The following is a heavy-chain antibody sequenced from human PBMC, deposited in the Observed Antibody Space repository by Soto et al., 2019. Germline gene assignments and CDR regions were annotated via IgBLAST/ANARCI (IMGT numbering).Heavy chain of an antibody. D-gene: IGHD6-13*01. V-gene: IGHV4-39*01. CDR2: IYYSGST. CDR1: GGSISSSNYH. Sequence: SETLSLTCTVSGGSISSSNYHWGWIRQPPGKGLEWIGSIYYSGSTYYKPSLKSRVTISVDTSKKQFSLKLSSVTAADTFLYYCAILSNSSSWVLPPAVYYYYYGMDVWGQGTTVTVSS. CDR3: AILSNSSSWVLPPAVYYYYYGMDV. J-gene: IGHJ6*02.